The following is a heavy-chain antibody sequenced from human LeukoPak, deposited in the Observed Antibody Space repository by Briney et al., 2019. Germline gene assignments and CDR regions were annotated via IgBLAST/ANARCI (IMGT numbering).Heavy chain of an antibody. J-gene: IGHJ4*02. Sequence: PGGSLRLSCAASGFTFSSYSTNWVRQAPGKGLEWVSSISSSSSYIYYADSVKGRFTISRDNAKNSLYLQMNSLRAEDTAVYYCARDKASVWRPFDYWGQGTLVTVSS. CDR2: ISSSSSYI. V-gene: IGHV3-21*01. CDR3: ARDKASVWRPFDY. CDR1: GFTFSSYS. D-gene: IGHD3-16*01.